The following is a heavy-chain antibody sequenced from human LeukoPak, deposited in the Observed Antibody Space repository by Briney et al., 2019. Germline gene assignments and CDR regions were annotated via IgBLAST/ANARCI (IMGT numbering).Heavy chain of an antibody. J-gene: IGHJ4*02. V-gene: IGHV3-21*01. CDR2: ISSSSSYI. Sequence: GGSLRLSCAASGFTFSSYSMNWVRQAPGKGLEWVSSISSSSSYIYYADSVKGRFTISRDNAKNSLDLQMNSLRAEDTAVYYCARVNLAVAVDALDYWGQGTLVTVSS. D-gene: IGHD6-19*01. CDR1: GFTFSSYS. CDR3: ARVNLAVAVDALDY.